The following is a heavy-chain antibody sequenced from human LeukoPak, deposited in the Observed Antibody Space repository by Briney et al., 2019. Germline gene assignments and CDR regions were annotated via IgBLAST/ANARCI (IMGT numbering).Heavy chain of an antibody. D-gene: IGHD3-3*01. J-gene: IGHJ4*02. Sequence: ASVKVSCKASGGTFRNHAISWLRQAPGQGLEWMGGIIPFFNTPYYAQKFQGRVAISADESTNTAYMELGSLRSEDTAVYFCARPLTYYYETTDYPRPHFFDYWGQGTLVTVSS. CDR1: GGTFRNHA. CDR2: IIPFFNTP. CDR3: ARPLTYYYETTDYPRPHFFDY. V-gene: IGHV1-69*13.